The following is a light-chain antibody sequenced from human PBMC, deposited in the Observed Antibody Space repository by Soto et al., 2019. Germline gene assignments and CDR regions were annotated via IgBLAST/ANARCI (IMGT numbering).Light chain of an antibody. CDR2: DAS. Sequence: RVTITCRASESVSGWLAWYQQKPGKAPDLLVYDASSLKRGVPSRFSGSGSGTEFTLTIASLQPDDFATYYCQHYNSYSEAFGQGTKVDIK. CDR3: QHYNSYSEA. J-gene: IGKJ1*01. V-gene: IGKV1-5*01. CDR1: ESVSGW.